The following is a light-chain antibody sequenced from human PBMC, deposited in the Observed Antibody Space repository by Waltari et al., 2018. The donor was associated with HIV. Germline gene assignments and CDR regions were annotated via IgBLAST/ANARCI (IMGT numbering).Light chain of an antibody. V-gene: IGLV2-14*03. CDR3: SSYTGSTTVV. Sequence: QSALTQPASVSGSPGRSIPLPCTRPSSHIGGYNYVSWSQPHPVQAPKLMIYELSNRPSGVSSRFSGSKSGNTASLTISGLQAEDEADYYCSSYTGSTTVVFGGGTKVTVL. CDR1: SSHIGGYNY. J-gene: IGLJ2*01. CDR2: ELS.